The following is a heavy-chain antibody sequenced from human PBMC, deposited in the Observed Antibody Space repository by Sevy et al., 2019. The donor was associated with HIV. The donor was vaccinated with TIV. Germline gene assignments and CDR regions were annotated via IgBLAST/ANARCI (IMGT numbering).Heavy chain of an antibody. D-gene: IGHD3-10*01. Sequence: GSLRLSCAASGFSFSSYAMSWVRQTPGKGLEWVSAISGSGGSTYYADSVKGRFTISRDNSKNTLYLQMNSLIAEDTAVYYCAKGGFTMVRGVFDYWGQGTLVTVSS. J-gene: IGHJ4*02. CDR3: AKGGFTMVRGVFDY. CDR2: ISGSGGST. CDR1: GFSFSSYA. V-gene: IGHV3-23*01.